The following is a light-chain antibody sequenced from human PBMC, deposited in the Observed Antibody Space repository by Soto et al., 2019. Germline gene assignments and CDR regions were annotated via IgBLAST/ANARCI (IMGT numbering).Light chain of an antibody. Sequence: EILFTQSPATLSLSPGERATLSCRASQSVSSYLAWYQQKPGQAPRLLIYDASNRATGIPARLSGSGSGTDFTLPIRSLEPEDFAVYYCQQRSNWPTFGQGTRLEIK. J-gene: IGKJ5*01. CDR1: QSVSSY. CDR3: QQRSNWPT. CDR2: DAS. V-gene: IGKV3-11*01.